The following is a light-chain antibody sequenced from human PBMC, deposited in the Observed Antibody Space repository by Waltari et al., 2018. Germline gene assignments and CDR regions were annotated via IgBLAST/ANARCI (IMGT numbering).Light chain of an antibody. Sequence: EIVLTQSPGTLSLSPGESATLSCRTSQSVTRALALYQQKPGQAPRLLIYGASNRATGIPDRFSGSVSGTDFSLTISSLEPEDFAVYYCQHYLRLPVTFGQGTKVEVK. V-gene: IGKV3-20*01. CDR2: GAS. CDR1: QSVTRA. J-gene: IGKJ1*01. CDR3: QHYLRLPVT.